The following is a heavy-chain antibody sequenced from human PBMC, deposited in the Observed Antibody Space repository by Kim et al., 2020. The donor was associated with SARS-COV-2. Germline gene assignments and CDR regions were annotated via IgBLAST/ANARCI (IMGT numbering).Heavy chain of an antibody. V-gene: IGHV4-39*02. Sequence: SETLSLTCTVSGGSISSSSYYWGWIRQPPGKGLEWIGSIYYSGSTYYNPSLKSRVTISVDTSKNQFSLKLSSVTAADTAVYYCAREGLVLLWFGEQSGYFDYWGQGTLVTVSS. CDR1: GGSISSSSYY. J-gene: IGHJ4*02. CDR3: AREGLVLLWFGEQSGYFDY. CDR2: IYYSGST. D-gene: IGHD3-10*01.